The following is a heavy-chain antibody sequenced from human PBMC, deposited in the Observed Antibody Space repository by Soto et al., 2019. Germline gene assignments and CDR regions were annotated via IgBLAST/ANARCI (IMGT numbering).Heavy chain of an antibody. D-gene: IGHD2-2*01. Sequence: ASVKVSCKASGYTFASYGFSWVRQAPGQGLEWVAWISANSGDTNSAQKFQDRVTLATDTSTSTAYMDLRSLRSDDTAVYYCARDFRDSCRGTSCIYFDYWGQGTLVTVSS. CDR3: ARDFRDSCRGTSCIYFDY. J-gene: IGHJ4*02. CDR1: GYTFASYG. CDR2: ISANSGDT. V-gene: IGHV1-18*01.